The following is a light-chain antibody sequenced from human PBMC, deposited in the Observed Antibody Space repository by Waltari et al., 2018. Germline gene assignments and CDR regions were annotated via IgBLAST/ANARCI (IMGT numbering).Light chain of an antibody. CDR3: LQHSSYPYT. CDR1: QSVSSD. CDR2: GAS. J-gene: IGKJ2*01. V-gene: IGKV3-15*01. Sequence: EVVLTQSPATLSMSLGERATLSCRASQSVSSDLAWYQQKPGQAPRLIIHGASIRATGIPARFSGSGSGTEFTLTISSLQSEDSAVYYCLQHSSYPYTFGQGTKLEI.